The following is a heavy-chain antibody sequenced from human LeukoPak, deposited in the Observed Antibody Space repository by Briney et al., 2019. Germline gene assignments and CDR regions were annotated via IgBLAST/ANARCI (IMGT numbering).Heavy chain of an antibody. V-gene: IGHV5-51*01. J-gene: IGHJ4*02. CDR3: ARLGVSSSFDY. CDR2: IYPGDSDA. CDR1: GYTFTGYW. D-gene: IGHD6-19*01. Sequence: GESLKISCKGSGYTFTGYWIGWVRQMPGKGLEWMGIIYPGDSDARYSPSFQGHVTISADKSISTAYLQWSSLKASDTAMYYCARLGVSSSFDYWGQGTLVTVSS.